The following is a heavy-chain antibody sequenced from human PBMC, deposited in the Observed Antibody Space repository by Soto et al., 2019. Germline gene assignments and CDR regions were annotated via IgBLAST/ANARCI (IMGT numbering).Heavy chain of an antibody. CDR1: GGTFSSYA. CDR3: ARETYYDFWSGYSGFDY. J-gene: IGHJ4*02. D-gene: IGHD3-3*01. CDR2: IIPIFGTA. Sequence: ASVKVSCKASGGTFSSYAISWVRQAPGQGLEWMGGIIPIFGTANYAQKFQGRVTITADESTSTAYMELSGLRSEDTAVYYCARETYYDFWSGYSGFDYWGQGTLVTVSS. V-gene: IGHV1-69*13.